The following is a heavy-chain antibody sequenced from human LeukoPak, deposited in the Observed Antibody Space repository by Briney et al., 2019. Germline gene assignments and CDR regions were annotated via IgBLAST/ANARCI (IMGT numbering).Heavy chain of an antibody. CDR2: IYHSGST. D-gene: IGHD6-19*01. V-gene: IGHV4-30-2*01. CDR1: GGSISSGGYS. CDR3: ARERQVAGPFDY. Sequence: TLSLTCAVSGGSISSGGYSWSWIRQPPGKGLEWIGYIYHSGSTYYNPSLKSRVTISVDRSKNQFSLKLSSVTAADTAVYYCARERQVAGPFDYWGQGTLVTVSS. J-gene: IGHJ4*02.